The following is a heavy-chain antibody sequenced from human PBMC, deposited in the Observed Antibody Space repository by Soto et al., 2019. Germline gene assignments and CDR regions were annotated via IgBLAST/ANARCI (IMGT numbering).Heavy chain of an antibody. Sequence: PGGSLRLSCAASGFTFSSYGMHWVRQAPGKGLEWVAVIWYDGSNKYYADSVKGRFTISRDNSKNTLYLQMNSLRAEDTAVYYCARAWFWSGYYYGMDVWGQGTTVTVSS. V-gene: IGHV3-33*01. CDR2: IWYDGSNK. J-gene: IGHJ6*02. CDR1: GFTFSSYG. CDR3: ARAWFWSGYYYGMDV. D-gene: IGHD3-3*01.